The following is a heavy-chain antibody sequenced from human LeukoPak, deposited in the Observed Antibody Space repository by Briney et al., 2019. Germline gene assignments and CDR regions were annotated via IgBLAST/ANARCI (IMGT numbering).Heavy chain of an antibody. V-gene: IGHV4-61*02. Sequence: SQTLSLTCTVSGGSISSGSYYWSWIRQPAGKGLEWIGRIYTSGSTNYNPSLKSRVTISVDTSKNQFSLKLSSVTAADTAVYYCARVDFHVGNWFDPWGQGTLVTVSS. J-gene: IGHJ5*02. D-gene: IGHD2/OR15-2a*01. CDR2: IYTSGST. CDR3: ARVDFHVGNWFDP. CDR1: GGSISSGSYY.